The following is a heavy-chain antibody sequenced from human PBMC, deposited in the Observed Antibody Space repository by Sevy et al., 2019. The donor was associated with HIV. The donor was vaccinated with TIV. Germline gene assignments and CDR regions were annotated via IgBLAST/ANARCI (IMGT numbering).Heavy chain of an antibody. CDR3: ARDTNYYGSGLNDAFDI. D-gene: IGHD3-10*01. Sequence: GGSLRLSCAASGFTFSSYGMHWVRQAPGKGLEWVAVIWYDGSNKYYADSVKGRFTISIDNSKNTLYLQMNSLRAEDTAVYYCARDTNYYGSGLNDAFDIWGQGTMVTVSS. CDR1: GFTFSSYG. J-gene: IGHJ3*02. CDR2: IWYDGSNK. V-gene: IGHV3-33*01.